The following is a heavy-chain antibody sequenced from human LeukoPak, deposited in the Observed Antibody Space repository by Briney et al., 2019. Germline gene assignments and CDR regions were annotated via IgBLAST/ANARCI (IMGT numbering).Heavy chain of an antibody. CDR3: ARADYEGNNWNDDAFDI. V-gene: IGHV1-8*03. Sequence: ASVKVSCKASGYTFTSYDINWVRQATGQGLEWMGWMNPRGGSTGYAQKFQGRVTFTRDTSISTAYMELSSLRSDDTAVYYCARADYEGNNWNDDAFDIWGQGTMVTVSS. J-gene: IGHJ3*02. D-gene: IGHD1-1*01. CDR1: GYTFTSYD. CDR2: MNPRGGST.